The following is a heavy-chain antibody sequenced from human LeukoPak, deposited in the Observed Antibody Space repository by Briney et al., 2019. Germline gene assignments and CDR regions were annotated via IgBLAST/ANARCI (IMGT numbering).Heavy chain of an antibody. J-gene: IGHJ3*02. CDR1: GFTFDDYG. Sequence: GGSLRLSCAASGFTFDDYGMSWFRKAPGKGLEWVSGINWNGGSTGYADSVKGRFTISRNNAKNSLYLQMNSLRAEDTALYYCARGITIFGVVIFDAFDIWGQGTMVTVSS. V-gene: IGHV3-20*04. CDR3: ARGITIFGVVIFDAFDI. D-gene: IGHD3-3*01. CDR2: INWNGGST.